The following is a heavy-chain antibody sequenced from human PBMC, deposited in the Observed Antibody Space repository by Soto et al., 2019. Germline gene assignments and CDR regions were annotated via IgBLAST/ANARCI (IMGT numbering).Heavy chain of an antibody. CDR3: AKDNNWKYYYYGVDV. D-gene: IGHD1-1*01. J-gene: IGHJ6*02. CDR1: GFTFSAYA. Sequence: PGGSLRLSCVASGFTFSAYAMSWVRQAPGKGLEWVSVISGSGGSTYYADSVKGRVTISRDNSKNTLHLQINSLRADDTAVYYCAKDNNWKYYYYGVDVWGQGTTVTVSS. CDR2: ISGSGGST. V-gene: IGHV3-23*01.